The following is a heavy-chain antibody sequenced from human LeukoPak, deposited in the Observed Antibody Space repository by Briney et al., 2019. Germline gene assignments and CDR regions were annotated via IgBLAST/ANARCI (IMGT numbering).Heavy chain of an antibody. Sequence: GGSLRLSCAASGFTFNTSNMNWVRQAPGKGLEWVSSITSGGDYIYYADSVKGRFTTSRDNAKNSLSLQLNSLRVEDTAVYYCARGHYDVLAASYKWTPDYWGQGTLVTVSS. V-gene: IGHV3-21*01. CDR3: ARGHYDVLAASYKWTPDY. CDR2: ITSGGDYI. CDR1: GFTFNTSN. D-gene: IGHD3-9*01. J-gene: IGHJ4*02.